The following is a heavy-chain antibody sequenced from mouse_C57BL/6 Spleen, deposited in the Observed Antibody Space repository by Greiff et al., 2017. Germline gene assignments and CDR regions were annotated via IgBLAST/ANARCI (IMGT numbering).Heavy chain of an antibody. V-gene: IGHV1-59*01. CDR2: IDPSDSYT. CDR3: ARTGTGLYYFDY. Sequence: QVQLQQPGAELVRPGTSVKLSCKASGYTFSSYWMHWVKQRPGQGLEWIGVIDPSDSYTNYNQKFKGKATLTVDTSSSTAYMQLSSLTSEDSAVYYWARTGTGLYYFDYWGQGTTLTVSS. J-gene: IGHJ2*01. D-gene: IGHD4-1*01. CDR1: GYTFSSYW.